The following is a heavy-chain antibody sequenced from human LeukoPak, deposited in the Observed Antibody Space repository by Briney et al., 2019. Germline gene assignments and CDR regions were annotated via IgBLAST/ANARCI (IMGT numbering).Heavy chain of an antibody. V-gene: IGHV1-2*02. CDR1: GYTFTGYY. D-gene: IGHD2-21*02. J-gene: IGHJ4*02. Sequence: ASVKVSCKASGYTFTGYYMHWVRQAPGQGLERMGWINPNSGGTNYAQKFQGRVTMTRDTSISTAYMELSGLTSDDTAIYYCARPTYCGSNCYFNFDYWGQGTLVTVSS. CDR2: INPNSGGT. CDR3: ARPTYCGSNCYFNFDY.